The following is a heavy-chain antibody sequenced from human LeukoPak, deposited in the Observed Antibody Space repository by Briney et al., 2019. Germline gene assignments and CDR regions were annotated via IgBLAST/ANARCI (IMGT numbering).Heavy chain of an antibody. Sequence: PGRSLRLSCAASGFTFSSYAMHWVRQAPGKGLEWVAVMSYDGSNKYYADSVKGRFTISRDNSKNTLYLQMNSLRAEDTAVYYCARVRSYYGDYWSFDYWGQGTLVTVSS. V-gene: IGHV3-30-3*01. D-gene: IGHD4-17*01. CDR1: GFTFSSYA. CDR2: MSYDGSNK. J-gene: IGHJ4*02. CDR3: ARVRSYYGDYWSFDY.